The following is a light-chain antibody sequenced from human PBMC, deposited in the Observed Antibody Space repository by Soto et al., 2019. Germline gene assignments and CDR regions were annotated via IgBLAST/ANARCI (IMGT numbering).Light chain of an antibody. CDR3: QQYGSSAEIT. CDR1: QSVTRNY. V-gene: IGKV3-20*01. CDR2: GAS. J-gene: IGKJ5*01. Sequence: EIVLTQSPGTLSLSPGERATLSCRARQSVTRNYLAWYQQKPGQAPRLLMYGASNRATGIPDRFSGSGSGTDFTLTISGLEPEDFAVYYCQQYGSSAEITFGQGTRLEIK.